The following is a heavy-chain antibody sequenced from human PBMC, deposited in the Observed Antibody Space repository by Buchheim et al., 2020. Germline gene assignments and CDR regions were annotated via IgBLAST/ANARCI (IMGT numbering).Heavy chain of an antibody. Sequence: DVYLLESGGGLVQPGGSLRLSCAASGFAFKHYAMTWVRQAPGKGLEWVSSISGPGEHTYYADSVRARFTISRDKLKYTVFLQMNTVRAGDTAVYYWAKTLAPVVMSGAFDVWGQRT. D-gene: IGHD4-23*01. J-gene: IGHJ3*01. CDR2: ISGPGEHT. V-gene: IGHV3-23*01. CDR3: AKTLAPVVMSGAFDV. CDR1: GFAFKHYA.